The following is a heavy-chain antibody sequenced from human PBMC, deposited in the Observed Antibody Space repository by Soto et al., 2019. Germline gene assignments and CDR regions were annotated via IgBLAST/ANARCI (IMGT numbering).Heavy chain of an antibody. D-gene: IGHD2-8*01. CDR1: GYTFTSYG. J-gene: IGHJ5*02. V-gene: IGHV1-18*01. Sequence: QVQLVQSGAEVKKPGASVKVSCKASGYTFTSYGISWVRQAPGQGLEWMGWISAYNGNTNYAQKHQGRVTMTTDTSTSTAYMELRSLRSDDTAVYYCARAPNKFEDEDNWFDPWGQGTLVTVSS. CDR2: ISAYNGNT. CDR3: ARAPNKFEDEDNWFDP.